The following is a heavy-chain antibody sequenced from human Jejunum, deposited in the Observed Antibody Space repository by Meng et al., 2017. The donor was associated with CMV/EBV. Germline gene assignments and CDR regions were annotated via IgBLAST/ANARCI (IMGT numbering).Heavy chain of an antibody. CDR1: FKKDA. D-gene: IGHD2-8*01. CDR2: ISYDGIHI. J-gene: IGHJ4*02. Sequence: FKKDAMHWVRQAPGEGLEWVAVISYDGIHISYLDSVKGRFTISRDNSKNTLYLQMNGLRSEDTAVYYCARDGDYCTNGVCYFDYWGQGTPVTVSS. V-gene: IGHV3-30-3*01. CDR3: ARDGDYCTNGVCYFDY.